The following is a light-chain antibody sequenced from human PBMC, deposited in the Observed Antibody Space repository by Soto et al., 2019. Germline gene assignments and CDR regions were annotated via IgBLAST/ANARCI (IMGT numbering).Light chain of an antibody. CDR1: SSDVGGYNY. J-gene: IGLJ1*01. CDR3: SSYAGSNNLYV. Sequence: QSALTQPPSASGSPGQSVTISCTGTSSDVGGYNYVSWYQQHPGKAPKLVIYEVSKRPSGVPDRFSGSKSGNTASLTVSGLQAEDEADYYCSSYAGSNNLYVFXTGTKVTVL. CDR2: EVS. V-gene: IGLV2-8*01.